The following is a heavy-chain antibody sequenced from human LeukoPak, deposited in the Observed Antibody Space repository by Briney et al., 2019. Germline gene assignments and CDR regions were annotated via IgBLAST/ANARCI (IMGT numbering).Heavy chain of an antibody. CDR1: GGSFSGYY. V-gene: IGHV4-34*01. Sequence: SETLSLTCAVYGGSFSGYYWSWIRQPPGKGLEWIGEINHSGSTNYNPSLKRRVTISVDTSKNQFSLKLSSVTAADTAVYYCARGRSSGWYGDYWGQGTLVTVSS. J-gene: IGHJ4*02. CDR2: INHSGST. CDR3: ARGRSSGWYGDY. D-gene: IGHD6-19*01.